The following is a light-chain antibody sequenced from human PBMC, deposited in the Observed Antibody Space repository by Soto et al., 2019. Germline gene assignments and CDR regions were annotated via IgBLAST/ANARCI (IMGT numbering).Light chain of an antibody. J-gene: IGKJ1*01. CDR1: QSVLYSSNDRSY. V-gene: IGKV4-1*01. Sequence: EIVMTQSPDSLAVSLGERATIKCKSSQSVLYSSNDRSYLAWFQQKPGQPPKALIYWASSRESGVPDRFSGSGSGTDFTLSISSLQAEDVAVYFCQQYFTTPWTFGQGTKVDIK. CDR2: WAS. CDR3: QQYFTTPWT.